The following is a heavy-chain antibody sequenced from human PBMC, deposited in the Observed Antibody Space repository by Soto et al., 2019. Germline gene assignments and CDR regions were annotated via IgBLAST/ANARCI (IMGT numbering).Heavy chain of an antibody. Sequence: PGGSLRLSCAGSGFTFSNYGLHWVLQAPCKGLDWVSFISFDGSHKYYADSVKGRFTISRDNSNNMLYLQMDSLTTEDTAVYYCAKDGAPRYCSRSSCHPAGAYWGQGTLVTVSS. CDR3: AKDGAPRYCSRSSCHPAGAY. V-gene: IGHV3-30*18. D-gene: IGHD2-15*01. CDR1: GFTFSNYG. J-gene: IGHJ4*01. CDR2: ISFDGSHK.